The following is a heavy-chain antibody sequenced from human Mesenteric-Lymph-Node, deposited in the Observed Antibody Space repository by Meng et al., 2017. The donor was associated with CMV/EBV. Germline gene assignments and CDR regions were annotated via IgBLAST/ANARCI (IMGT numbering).Heavy chain of an antibody. D-gene: IGHD6-13*01. CDR2: INVGNGNT. CDR1: GYIFTEYG. V-gene: IGHV1-3*01. J-gene: IGHJ4*02. CDR3: ARWSSTSWSFDY. Sequence: CTASGYIFTEYGIHWLRQAPGQRLEWMGWINVGNGNTKQSQKFQGRVTISRDMSARTAYMELSSLRSEDTAVYYCARWSSTSWSFDYWGQGTLVTVSS.